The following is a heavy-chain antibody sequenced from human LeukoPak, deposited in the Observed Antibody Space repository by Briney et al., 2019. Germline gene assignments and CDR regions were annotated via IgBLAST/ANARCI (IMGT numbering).Heavy chain of an antibody. V-gene: IGHV1-2*02. Sequence: ASVKVSCKASGYTFTGYYMHWVRQAPGQGLEWMGWINPNSGGTNYAQKFQGRVTMTRDTSISTAYMELSRLRSDDTAVYYCARERHYYGSGSYYYYWGQGTLVTVSS. D-gene: IGHD3-10*01. J-gene: IGHJ4*02. CDR2: INPNSGGT. CDR3: ARERHYYGSGSYYYY. CDR1: GYTFTGYY.